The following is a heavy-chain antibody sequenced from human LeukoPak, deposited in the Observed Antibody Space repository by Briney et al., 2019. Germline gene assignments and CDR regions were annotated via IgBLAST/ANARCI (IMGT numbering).Heavy chain of an antibody. CDR1: GYTFTGYY. J-gene: IGHJ6*02. V-gene: IGHV1-2*02. CDR2: INPNSGGT. D-gene: IGHD3-10*01. CDR3: ARDHPFGEPPYYYCYGMDV. Sequence: GASVKVSCKASGYTFTGYYMHWVRQAPGQGLEWMGWINPNSGGTNYAQKFQGRVTMTRDTSISTAYMELSRLRSDDTAVYYCARDHPFGEPPYYYCYGMDVWGQGTTVTVSS.